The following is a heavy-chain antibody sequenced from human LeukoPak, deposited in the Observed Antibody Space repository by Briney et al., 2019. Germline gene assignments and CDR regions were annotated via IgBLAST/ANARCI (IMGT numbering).Heavy chain of an antibody. CDR3: ARQGYCSSTSCYRIHRGSDWFDP. J-gene: IGHJ5*02. Sequence: ASVKVSCKASGYTFTSYYMHWVRQAPGQGLEWMGIINPSGGSTSYAQKFQGRVTMTRDTFTSTVYMELSSLRSEDTAVYYCARQGYCSSTSCYRIHRGSDWFDPWGQGTLATVSS. V-gene: IGHV1-46*01. D-gene: IGHD2-2*02. CDR1: GYTFTSYY. CDR2: INPSGGST.